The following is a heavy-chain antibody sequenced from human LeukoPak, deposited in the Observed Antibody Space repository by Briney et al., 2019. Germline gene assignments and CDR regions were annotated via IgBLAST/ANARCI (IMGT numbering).Heavy chain of an antibody. Sequence: QTLSLTCAISGDSVSSNSASWNWIRQSPLRGLEWLGRTYYRSKWGSAYAVSVKSRITINPDTFKNQFSLHLNSVTPEDTAVYYCARDPDSGYEWGPFDSWGQGTLVTVSS. V-gene: IGHV6-1*01. CDR2: TYYRSKWGS. D-gene: IGHD3-22*01. CDR1: GDSVSSNSAS. CDR3: ARDPDSGYEWGPFDS. J-gene: IGHJ5*01.